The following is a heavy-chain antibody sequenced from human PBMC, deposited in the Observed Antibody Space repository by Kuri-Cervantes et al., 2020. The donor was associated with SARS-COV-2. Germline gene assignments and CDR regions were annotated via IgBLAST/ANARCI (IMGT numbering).Heavy chain of an antibody. CDR3: ASGRREIVVVPTDMGMDV. Sequence: SETLSLTCAVSGYSTSSGYYWGWIRQPPGKGLEWIRSIYYSGSTYYNPSLKSRVTISVDTSKNQFSLKLSSVTAADTAVYYCASGRREIVVVPTDMGMDVWGKGTTVTVSS. D-gene: IGHD2-2*01. V-gene: IGHV4-38-2*01. CDR2: IYYSGST. J-gene: IGHJ6*03. CDR1: GYSTSSGYY.